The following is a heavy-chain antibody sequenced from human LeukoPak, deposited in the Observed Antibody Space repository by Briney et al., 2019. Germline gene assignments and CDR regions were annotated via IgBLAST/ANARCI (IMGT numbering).Heavy chain of an antibody. J-gene: IGHJ4*02. Sequence: PGRSLRLSCAASGFTFSSHGMHWVRRPPGKGLEWVAVMSYDGNNKYYADSVKGRFTISRDNSKNTLHLRMNSLRAEDTAVYYCAKVGSSGWYGDYWGQGTLVTVSS. CDR1: GFTFSSHG. V-gene: IGHV3-30*18. CDR2: MSYDGNNK. D-gene: IGHD6-19*01. CDR3: AKVGSSGWYGDY.